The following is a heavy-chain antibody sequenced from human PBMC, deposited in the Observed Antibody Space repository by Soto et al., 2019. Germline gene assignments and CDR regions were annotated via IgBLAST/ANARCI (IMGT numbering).Heavy chain of an antibody. D-gene: IGHD2-15*01. Sequence: PGGSLRLSCAASGPTFSNYAISWVRPAPGKELEWVSSISGSGGSTYYADSMKGRFTNSRDNAKNTLYLRMTSLRAENTTVYYCAREPRDIVVVVGATAGFHSWGQGTLVTVSS. V-gene: IGHV3-23*01. CDR1: GPTFSNYA. CDR2: ISGSGGST. J-gene: IGHJ4*02. CDR3: AREPRDIVVVVGATAGFHS.